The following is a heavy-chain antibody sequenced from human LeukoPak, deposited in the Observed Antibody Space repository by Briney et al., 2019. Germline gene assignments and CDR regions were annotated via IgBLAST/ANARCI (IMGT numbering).Heavy chain of an antibody. CDR3: ARHEVGASTHLDY. V-gene: IGHV5-51*01. Sequence: RGESLKISCKGSGYSFTSYWIGWVRQMPGKGLEWMGIIYPGDSDTRYSPSFQGQVTISADKSISTAYLQWSSLKASDTAMYYCARHEVGASTHLDYWGPGNPGHRLL. J-gene: IGHJ4*02. CDR1: GYSFTSYW. CDR2: IYPGDSDT. D-gene: IGHD1-26*01.